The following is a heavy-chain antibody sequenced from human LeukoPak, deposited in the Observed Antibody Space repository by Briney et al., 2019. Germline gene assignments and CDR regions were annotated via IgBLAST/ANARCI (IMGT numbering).Heavy chain of an antibody. CDR1: GFTFSSYG. CDR2: IWYDGSNK. J-gene: IGHJ4*02. CDR3: ARDRYSSGWDDFDY. V-gene: IGHV3-33*01. D-gene: IGHD6-19*01. Sequence: GGSLRDSRVASGFTFSSYGMHGVRPAPGRGLEWVAVIWYDGSNKYYADSVNGRFTISRDNSKHTLYLQMNSLRAEDSAVYYCARDRYSSGWDDFDYWGQGTLVTVSS.